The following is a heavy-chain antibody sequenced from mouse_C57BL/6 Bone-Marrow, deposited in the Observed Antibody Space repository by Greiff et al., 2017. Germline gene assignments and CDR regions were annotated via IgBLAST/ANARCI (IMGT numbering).Heavy chain of an antibody. CDR3: AAAAGDEGY. CDR1: GFTFSSYA. D-gene: IGHD6-1*01. V-gene: IGHV5-4*01. J-gene: IGHJ2*01. Sequence: EVQVVESGGGLVKPGASLKLSCAASGFTFSSYAMSWVRQTPEKRLEWVGTISAGGSYTYYPDNVKGRFTISRDNAKNNLYLQMSHLKSEDTAMYYCAAAAGDEGYWGQGTTLTVSA. CDR2: ISAGGSYT.